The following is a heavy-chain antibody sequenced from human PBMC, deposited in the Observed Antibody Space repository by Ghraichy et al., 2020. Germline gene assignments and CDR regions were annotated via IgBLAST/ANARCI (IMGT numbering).Heavy chain of an antibody. CDR3: ARDLEESGGYTAYESNNFDQ. J-gene: IGHJ4*02. CDR2: ISSGSSYI. CDR1: GFTFRSFT. Sequence: GESLNISCAASGFTFRSFTMNWVRQTPGKGLEWVSSISSGSSYIYYADSVKGRFTISRDNAKNSLYLQMNSLRAEDTAVYYCARDLEESGGYTAYESNNFDQWGQGTLVTVSS. V-gene: IGHV3-21*06. D-gene: IGHD5-12*01.